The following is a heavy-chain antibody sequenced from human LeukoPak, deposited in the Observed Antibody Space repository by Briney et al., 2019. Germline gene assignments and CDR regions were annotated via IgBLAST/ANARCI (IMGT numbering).Heavy chain of an antibody. CDR1: GFTFSSYE. V-gene: IGHV3-48*03. CDR2: ISSSGSTI. D-gene: IGHD6-13*01. CDR3: ARLAAGTYGAFDY. J-gene: IGHJ4*02. Sequence: GGSLRLSCAASGFTFSSYEMNWVRQAPGKGLEWVSYISSSGSTIYYADSVKGRFTISRDNAKNSLYLQTNSLRAEDTAVYYCARLAAGTYGAFDYWGQGTLVTVSS.